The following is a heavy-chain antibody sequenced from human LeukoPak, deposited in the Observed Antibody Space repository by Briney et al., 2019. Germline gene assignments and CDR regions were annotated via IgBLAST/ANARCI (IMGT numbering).Heavy chain of an antibody. CDR3: ARDDYYGSGSYYNNFDY. D-gene: IGHD3-10*01. CDR2: IYPGDSDT. CDR1: GHSFSNYW. V-gene: IGHV5-51*01. J-gene: IGHJ4*02. Sequence: GESLKISCKGSGHSFSNYWLAWVRQMPGKGLEWMGIIYPGDSDTRYSPSFQGQVTISADKSINTAYLQWSSLKASDTAMYYCARDDYYGSGSYYNNFDYWGQGTLVTVSS.